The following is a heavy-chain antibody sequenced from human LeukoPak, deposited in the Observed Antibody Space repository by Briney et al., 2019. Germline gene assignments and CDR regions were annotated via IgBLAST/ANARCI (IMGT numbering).Heavy chain of an antibody. V-gene: IGHV4-61*02. J-gene: IGHJ3*02. CDR3: ARNEPQLTDYDILTGYYLNKYFAFDI. CDR1: GGSINSGSYY. D-gene: IGHD3-9*01. Sequence: SETLSLSCTVSGGSINSGSYYWSWMRQPAGKGLEWIGRVLTSGTTNYNPSLKSRVSISVDTSKNQFSLKLSSVTAADTAVYYCARNEPQLTDYDILTGYYLNKYFAFDIWGQGTMVTVSS. CDR2: VLTSGTT.